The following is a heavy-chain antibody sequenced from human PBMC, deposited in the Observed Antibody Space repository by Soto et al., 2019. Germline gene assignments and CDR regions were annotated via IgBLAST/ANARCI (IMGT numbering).Heavy chain of an antibody. J-gene: IGHJ3*02. V-gene: IGHV3-30*18. D-gene: IGHD3-16*01. Sequence: AGGSLRLSCAASGFAFSCCAMHWVRQAPGKGLEWVAVILYDGRNKYYADSVKGRFTISRDNSKNTLYLQMNSLTAEDTAVYYCAKSRGNDAFDIWGQGTMVTVSS. CDR3: AKSRGNDAFDI. CDR1: GFAFSCCA. CDR2: ILYDGRNK.